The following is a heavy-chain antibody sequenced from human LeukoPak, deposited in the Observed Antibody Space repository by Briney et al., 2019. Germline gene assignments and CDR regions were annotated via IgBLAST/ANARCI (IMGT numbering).Heavy chain of an antibody. Sequence: PGRSLRLSCAASGSTFTNYAMHWVRQTPGKGLEWVALISSDGSKNIYADPVKGRFTVSRDNSKNTLYLQMNSLRAEDTAVYYCVKGLVQTTMSYSVDYWGQGALVTVSS. V-gene: IGHV3-30*18. D-gene: IGHD1-1*01. J-gene: IGHJ4*02. CDR2: ISSDGSKN. CDR3: VKGLVQTTMSYSVDY. CDR1: GSTFTNYA.